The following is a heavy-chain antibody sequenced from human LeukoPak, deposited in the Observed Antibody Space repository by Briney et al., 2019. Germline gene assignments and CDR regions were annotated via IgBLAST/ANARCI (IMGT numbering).Heavy chain of an antibody. Sequence: GGSLRLSCAVSGLTSSTYATSYAMTWVRQAPGKGLEWGSGISGSGGSTYYAESVKGRFTISRDNFKNTLYLQMNSLRDDDTAIYYCAKGATSGWLLYWFDPWGQGTLVTVFS. J-gene: IGHJ5*02. CDR2: ISGSGGST. CDR3: AKGATSGWLLYWFDP. V-gene: IGHV3-23*01. CDR1: GLTSSTYATSYA. D-gene: IGHD6-19*01.